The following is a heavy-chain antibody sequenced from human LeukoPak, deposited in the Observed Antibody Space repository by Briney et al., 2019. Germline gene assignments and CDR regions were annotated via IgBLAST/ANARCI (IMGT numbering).Heavy chain of an antibody. J-gene: IGHJ4*02. V-gene: IGHV3-21*01. D-gene: IGHD5-18*01. CDR1: GFTFSSYS. CDR3: AGGQDVDTAMVDY. Sequence: GGSLRLSCAASGFTFSSYSMNWVRQAPGKGLEWVSSISSSSSYIYYADSVKGRFTISRDNAKNSLYLQMNSLRAEDTAVYYCAGGQDVDTAMVDYWGQGTLVTVSS. CDR2: ISSSSSYI.